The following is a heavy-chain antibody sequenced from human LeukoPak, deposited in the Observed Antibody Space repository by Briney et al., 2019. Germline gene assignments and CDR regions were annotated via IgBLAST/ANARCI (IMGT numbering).Heavy chain of an antibody. V-gene: IGHV4-39*01. CDR2: IYYSGNT. Sequence: PSETLSLTCTVSGGSISSSNYYWGWIRQPPGKGLEWNGSIYYSGNTYYNASLKSQVSISIDTSKNQFSLRLTSVTAADTSVYYCARQTGSGLFILPGGQGTLVTVSS. J-gene: IGHJ4*02. D-gene: IGHD3/OR15-3a*01. CDR3: ARQTGSGLFILP. CDR1: GGSISSSNYY.